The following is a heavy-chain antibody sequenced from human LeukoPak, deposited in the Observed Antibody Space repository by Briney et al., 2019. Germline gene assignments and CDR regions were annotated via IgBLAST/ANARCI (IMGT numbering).Heavy chain of an antibody. J-gene: IGHJ4*02. CDR1: GFTFSSYW. CDR3: ARGPQGYCSSSSCSFDY. CDR2: IKHDGSEK. Sequence: PGGSLRLSCAASGFTFSSYWMSWVRQAPGKGLEWVANIKHDGSEKYYVDSVKGRFTISRDNAKNSLYLQMNSLRAEDTAVYYCARGPQGYCSSSSCSFDYWGQGTLVTVSS. D-gene: IGHD2-2*01. V-gene: IGHV3-7*01.